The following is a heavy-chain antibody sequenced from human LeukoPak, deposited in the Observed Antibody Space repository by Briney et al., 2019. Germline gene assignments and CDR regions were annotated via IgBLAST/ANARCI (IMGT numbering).Heavy chain of an antibody. V-gene: IGHV3-23*01. CDR1: GFTFSSYG. CDR2: ISGSGGST. D-gene: IGHD3-10*01. Sequence: PGGSLRLSCVASGFTFSSYGMSWVRQAPGKGLEWVSAISGSGGSTYYADSVKGRFTISRDNSKNTLYLQMNSLRAEDTAVYYCAKWGITMVRGVIRYFDYWGQGTLVTVSS. J-gene: IGHJ4*02. CDR3: AKWGITMVRGVIRYFDY.